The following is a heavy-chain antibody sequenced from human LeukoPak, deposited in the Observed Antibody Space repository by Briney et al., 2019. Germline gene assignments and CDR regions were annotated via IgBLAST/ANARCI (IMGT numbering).Heavy chain of an antibody. CDR1: GFTFSSYA. Sequence: GGSLRLSCAASGFTFSSYAMSWVRQAPGKGLEWVSAISGSGGSTYYADSVKGRFTISRDNSKNTLYLQMNSLRAEDTAVYHCAKGPSSSSRLDYWGQGTLVTVSS. J-gene: IGHJ4*02. V-gene: IGHV3-23*01. D-gene: IGHD6-6*01. CDR2: ISGSGGST. CDR3: AKGPSSSSRLDY.